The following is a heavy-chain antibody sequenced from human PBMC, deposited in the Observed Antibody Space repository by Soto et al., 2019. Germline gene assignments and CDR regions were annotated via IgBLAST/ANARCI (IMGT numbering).Heavy chain of an antibody. CDR2: ISDSGDST. CDR1: GFTFSSYA. D-gene: IGHD1-26*01. V-gene: IGHV3-23*01. CDR3: TKGFGAPGVGATLGD. Sequence: PGGSLRLSCAASGFTFSSYAMSWVRQAPGKGLEWVSGISDSGDSTDHADSVKGRFTVSRDNSKNTLFLQMNSLRAEDSGVYYCTKGFGAPGVGATLGDRGQGNVVTVPS. J-gene: IGHJ1*01.